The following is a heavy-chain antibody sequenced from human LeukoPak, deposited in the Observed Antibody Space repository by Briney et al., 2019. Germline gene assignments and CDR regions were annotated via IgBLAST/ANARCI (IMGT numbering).Heavy chain of an antibody. CDR1: GGSFSGYY. J-gene: IGHJ4*01. CDR2: ISGSGGST. V-gene: IGHV3-23*01. D-gene: IGHD1-14*01. CDR3: VSPVFINY. Sequence: PSETLSLTCAVYGGSFSGYYWSWVRQAPGKGLEWVSTISGSGGSTYYADSVKGRFTISRDSSKNTLYLQMNNLRPEDSAVYYCVSPVFINYWGQGTLVTVSS.